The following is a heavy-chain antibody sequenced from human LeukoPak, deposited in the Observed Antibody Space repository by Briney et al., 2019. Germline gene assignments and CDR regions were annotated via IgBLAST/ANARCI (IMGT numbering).Heavy chain of an antibody. J-gene: IGHJ5*02. CDR2: IIPIFGTA. CDR1: GYTFTSYG. V-gene: IGHV1-69*13. Sequence: SVKVSCKASGYTFTSYGISWVRQAPGQGLEWMGGIIPIFGTANYAQKFQGRVTITADESTSTAYMELSSLRSEDTAVYYCARDQFPARALDPWGQGTLVTVSS. CDR3: ARDQFPARALDP.